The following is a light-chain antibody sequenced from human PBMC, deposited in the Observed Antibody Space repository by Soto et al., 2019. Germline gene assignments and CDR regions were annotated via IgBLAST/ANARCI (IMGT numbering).Light chain of an antibody. J-gene: IGKJ3*01. CDR3: QQYGSSLFT. Sequence: EIVLTQSPGTLSLSPGERATLSCRASQSVSSSYLAWYQQKPGQAPRLLIYGASSRATGIPDRFSGSGSGTHFTITISTLEPEDFAVYYCQQYGSSLFTFGHGTKVDIK. CDR1: QSVSSSY. V-gene: IGKV3-20*01. CDR2: GAS.